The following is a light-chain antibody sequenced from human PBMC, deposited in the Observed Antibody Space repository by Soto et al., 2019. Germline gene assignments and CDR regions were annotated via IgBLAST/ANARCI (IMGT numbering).Light chain of an antibody. V-gene: IGKV3-20*01. CDR3: QHYGSSPPAYT. J-gene: IGKJ2*01. CDR2: GAS. CDR1: QSVGSSS. Sequence: EIVLTQSPGTLSLSPGERATLSCRASQSVGSSSLAWYQQKPGQAPRLLIYGASSRSTGIPDSVSGSGSGADFTLIISRLEPEDFAVYYCQHYGSSPPAYTFGQGTKLEIK.